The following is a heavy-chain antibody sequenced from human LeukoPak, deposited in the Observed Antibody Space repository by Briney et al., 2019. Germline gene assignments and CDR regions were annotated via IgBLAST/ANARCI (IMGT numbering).Heavy chain of an antibody. CDR1: EFRFSDCW. Sequence: GGSLRLSCVVSEFRFSDCWMSWVRQAPGKGPEWVDSIKPDASVKYHADSVKGRFTFSRDNAENTLFLEMSSLRVEDTAVYYCVRERNNFWSGHHSIFDSWGQGTLVTVSS. J-gene: IGHJ4*02. V-gene: IGHV3-7*01. D-gene: IGHD3-3*01. CDR2: IKPDASVK. CDR3: VRERNNFWSGHHSIFDS.